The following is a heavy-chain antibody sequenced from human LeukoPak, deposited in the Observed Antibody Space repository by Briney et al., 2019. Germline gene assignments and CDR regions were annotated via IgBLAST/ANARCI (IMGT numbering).Heavy chain of an antibody. CDR2: INPNSGGT. J-gene: IGHJ4*02. CDR3: ARDTGRLGELSSPFDY. D-gene: IGHD3-16*02. CDR1: GYTFTGNY. Sequence: ASVKVSCKASGYTFTGNYMHWVRQAPGQGLEWMGWINPNSGGTNYAQKFQGWVTMTRDTSISTAYMELSRLRSDDTAVYYCARDTGRLGELSSPFDYWGQGTLVTVSS. V-gene: IGHV1-2*04.